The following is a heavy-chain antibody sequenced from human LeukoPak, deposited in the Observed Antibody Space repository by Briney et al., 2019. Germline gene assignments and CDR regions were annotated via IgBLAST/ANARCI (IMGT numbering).Heavy chain of an antibody. D-gene: IGHD5-12*01. CDR2: IIPIFGTA. V-gene: IGHV1-69*05. J-gene: IGHJ6*03. CDR3: ARDRSTSGYDFPHYYYYMDV. Sequence: SVKVSCKASGVTFSSYAISWVRQAPGQGLEWVGGIIPIFGTANYAQKFEGRVTITTDESTSTAYMELSSLRSEDTAVYYCARDRSTSGYDFPHYYYYMDVWGKGTTVTVSS. CDR1: GVTFSSYA.